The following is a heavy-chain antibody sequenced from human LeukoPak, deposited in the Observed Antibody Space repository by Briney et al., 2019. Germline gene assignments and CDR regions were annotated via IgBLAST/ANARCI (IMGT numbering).Heavy chain of an antibody. J-gene: IGHJ6*03. CDR1: GGTFSSYA. D-gene: IGHD5-18*01. V-gene: IGHV1-69*05. CDR3: ARGGQLWLRYYYYYMDV. Sequence: SVKVSCKAPGGTFSSYAISWVRQAPGQGLEWMGGIIPIFGTANYAQKFQGRVTITTDESTSTAYMELSSLRSEDTAVYYCARGGQLWLRYYYYYMDVWGKGTTVTVSS. CDR2: IIPIFGTA.